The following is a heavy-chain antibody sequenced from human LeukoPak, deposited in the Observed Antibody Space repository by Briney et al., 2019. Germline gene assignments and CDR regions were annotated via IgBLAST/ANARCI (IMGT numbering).Heavy chain of an antibody. Sequence: ASVKVSCMASGYTFTGYYMHWVRQAPGQGLEWMGWINPNSGGTNYAQKFQGRVTMTRDTSISTAYMELSRLRSDDTAVYYCARDRIVVVPAANNWFDPWGQGTLVTVSS. CDR2: INPNSGGT. CDR3: ARDRIVVVPAANNWFDP. D-gene: IGHD2-2*01. CDR1: GYTFTGYY. V-gene: IGHV1-2*02. J-gene: IGHJ5*02.